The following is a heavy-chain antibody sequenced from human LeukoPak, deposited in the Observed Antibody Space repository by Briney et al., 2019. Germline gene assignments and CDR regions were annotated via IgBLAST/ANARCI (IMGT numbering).Heavy chain of an antibody. Sequence: SETLSLTCTVSGGSISSYYWSWIRQPPGKGLEWIGYIYYSGSTNYNPSLRSRITISVDTSKNQFSLKLSSVTAADTAVYYCARVHPYYDFWSGYPASFDYWGQGTLVTVSS. CDR1: GGSISSYY. D-gene: IGHD3-3*01. CDR2: IYYSGST. V-gene: IGHV4-59*01. CDR3: ARVHPYYDFWSGYPASFDY. J-gene: IGHJ4*02.